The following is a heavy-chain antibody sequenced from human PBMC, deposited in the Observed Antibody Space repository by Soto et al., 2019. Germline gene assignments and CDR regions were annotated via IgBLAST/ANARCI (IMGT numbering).Heavy chain of an antibody. CDR1: GGSISTSNW. D-gene: IGHD3-10*01. CDR2: IHHSGST. J-gene: IGHJ4*02. V-gene: IGHV4-4*02. CDR3: ATGNVYYYGSGGMWDH. Sequence: SETLSLTCVVSGGSISTSNWWTWVRQPPGKGLEWIAEIHHSGSTNYSPSLKSRVVISIDKSKNQFSLKLNSVTAADTAKYYCATGNVYYYGSGGMWDHWDQGALVTVSS.